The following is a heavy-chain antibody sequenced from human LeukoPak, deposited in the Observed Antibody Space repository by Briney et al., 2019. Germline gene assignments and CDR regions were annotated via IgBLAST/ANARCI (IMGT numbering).Heavy chain of an antibody. CDR3: ARDPPHGYCSGGSCSVDYYYGMDV. V-gene: IGHV3-21*01. J-gene: IGHJ6*02. CDR2: ISSSSSYI. Sequence: SGGSLRLSCAASGFTFSSYNMNWVRQAPGKGLEWVSSISSSSSYIYYADSVKGRFTISRDNAKNSLYLQMNSLRAEDTAVYYCARDPPHGYCSGGSCSVDYYYGMDVWGQGTTVTVSS. D-gene: IGHD2-15*01. CDR1: GFTFSSYN.